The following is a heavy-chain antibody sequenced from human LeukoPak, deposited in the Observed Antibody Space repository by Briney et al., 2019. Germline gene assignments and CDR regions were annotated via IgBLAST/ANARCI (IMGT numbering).Heavy chain of an antibody. V-gene: IGHV4-34*01. J-gene: IGHJ4*02. D-gene: IGHD3-3*01. CDR3: TRETSLRYYDFWSGWDY. Sequence: SETLSLTCAVYGGSFSGYYWSWIRQPPGKGLEWIGEINHSGSTNYNPSLKSRITISVDTSKNQFSLQLNSVTPEDTAVYYCTRETSLRYYDFWSGWDYWGQGTLVTVSS. CDR2: INHSGST. CDR1: GGSFSGYY.